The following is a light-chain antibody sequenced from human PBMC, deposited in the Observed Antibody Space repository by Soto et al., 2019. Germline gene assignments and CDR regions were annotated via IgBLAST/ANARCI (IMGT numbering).Light chain of an antibody. Sequence: QSALTQPPSASGTPGQRVTISCSGSRSNIGSEYVYWYQQVPGTAPKLLIYRNNQRPSGVPDRFSGSKSCTSASLAISGLRSEDEADYYCAAWDDTLSGHVVFGGGTKLTVL. CDR2: RNN. CDR3: AAWDDTLSGHVV. V-gene: IGLV1-47*01. J-gene: IGLJ2*01. CDR1: RSNIGSEY.